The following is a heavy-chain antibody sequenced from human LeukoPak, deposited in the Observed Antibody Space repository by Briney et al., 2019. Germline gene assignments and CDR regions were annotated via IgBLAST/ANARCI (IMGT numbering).Heavy chain of an antibody. CDR2: IWYDGSNK. D-gene: IGHD4-11*01. V-gene: IGHV3-33*01. J-gene: IGHJ5*02. Sequence: GGSLRLSCAASGFTFSSYGMHWVRQAPGKGLEWVAVIWYDGSNKYYADSVKGRFTISRDNSKNTLYLQMNSLRAEDTAVYYCARAGATVTTNYFDPWGQGTLVTVSS. CDR3: ARAGATVTTNYFDP. CDR1: GFTFSSYG.